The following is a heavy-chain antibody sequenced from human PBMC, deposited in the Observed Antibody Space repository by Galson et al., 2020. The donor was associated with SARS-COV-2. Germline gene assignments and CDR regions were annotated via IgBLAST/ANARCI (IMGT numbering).Heavy chain of an antibody. J-gene: IGHJ4*02. CDR3: AKEAWFEEVSSPIDY. CDR1: GFTFSSYA. D-gene: IGHD3-10*01. CDR2: ITGRGDTT. Sequence: PGGSLRLSCAASGFTFSSYAMTWVRQAPGKGLEWVSTITGRGDTTYFADPVKGRFTMSRDNSKDSLYLQMHSLRAEDTAVYYCAKEAWFEEVSSPIDYWGQGALVTVS. V-gene: IGHV3-23*01.